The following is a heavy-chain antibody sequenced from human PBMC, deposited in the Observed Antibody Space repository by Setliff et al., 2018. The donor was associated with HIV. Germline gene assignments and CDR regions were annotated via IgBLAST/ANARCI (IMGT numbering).Heavy chain of an antibody. CDR3: ARDAPTVYANGWFDP. CDR2: IYHSGST. V-gene: IGHV4-38-2*02. D-gene: IGHD2-8*01. J-gene: IGHJ5*02. Sequence: SETLSLTCTVSGDSISSDFYWGWIRQPPGKGLEWIASIYHSGSTYYNPSLRSRVTISVDTSKNQFSLKLSSVTAADTAVYYCARDAPTVYANGWFDPWGQGTLVTVSS. CDR1: GDSISSDFY.